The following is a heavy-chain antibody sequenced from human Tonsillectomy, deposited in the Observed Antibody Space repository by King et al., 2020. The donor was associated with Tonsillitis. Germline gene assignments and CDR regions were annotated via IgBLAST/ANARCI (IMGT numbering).Heavy chain of an antibody. CDR1: GFTFSSYS. D-gene: IGHD3-16*02. V-gene: IGHV3-30*04. CDR3: ARGSYWFDS. CDR2: MSNEGISK. Sequence: VQLVESGGGVVQPGRSLRLSCAASGFTFSSYSLHWVRQAPGKGLEWVAVMSNEGISKYYADSVKGRFTISRDNSKNTLYLQMNSLRAEDTALYYCARGSYWFDSWGQGTLGTVSS. J-gene: IGHJ5*01.